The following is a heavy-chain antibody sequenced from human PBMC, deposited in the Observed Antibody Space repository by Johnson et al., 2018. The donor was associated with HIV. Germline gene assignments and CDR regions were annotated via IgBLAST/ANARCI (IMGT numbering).Heavy chain of an antibody. CDR3: ARVAYYYDSSDDDAFDI. V-gene: IGHV3-30*04. J-gene: IGHJ3*02. D-gene: IGHD3-22*01. Sequence: QVQLVESGGGVVQPGRSLRLSCAASGFTFSSYAMHWVRQAPGKGLEWVAVISYDGSNKYYADSVKGRFTISRDNSKNTLYLQMNSLRAEDTAVYYCARVAYYYDSSDDDAFDIWGQGTMVTVSS. CDR1: GFTFSSYA. CDR2: ISYDGSNK.